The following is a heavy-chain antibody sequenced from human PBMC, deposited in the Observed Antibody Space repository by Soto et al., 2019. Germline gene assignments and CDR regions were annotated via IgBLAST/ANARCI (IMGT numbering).Heavy chain of an antibody. V-gene: IGHV4-31*01. Sequence: QVQLQESGPGLVKPSQTLSLTCTVSGVSINTGGRFWSWVRQHPGKGLEWIGYIYYTGNTDYNPSLRSHLPSSVVTPKTQYSLNLGYVTAAVTAVYYCAIDLRPSGSPGHWYVALWGRGTLVTVSS. J-gene: IGHJ2*01. CDR2: IYYTGNT. D-gene: IGHD1-26*01. CDR3: AIDLRPSGSPGHWYVAL. CDR1: GVSINTGGRF.